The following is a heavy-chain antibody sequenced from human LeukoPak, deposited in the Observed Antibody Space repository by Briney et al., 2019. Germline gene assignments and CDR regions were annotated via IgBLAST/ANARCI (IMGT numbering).Heavy chain of an antibody. V-gene: IGHV4-4*07. CDR2: IYISGSP. CDR3: ARVHWLVRSAYYYYYMDV. J-gene: IGHJ6*03. D-gene: IGHD6-19*01. CDR1: AASVSSYH. Sequence: SETLSLTCTVSAASVSSYHWSCIRQRAGKGLEWIVRIYISGSPNYNTSLKSRVTMSVDTSKNQFSLKLSSVTAADTAVYYCARVHWLVRSAYYYYYMDVWGKGTTVTVSS.